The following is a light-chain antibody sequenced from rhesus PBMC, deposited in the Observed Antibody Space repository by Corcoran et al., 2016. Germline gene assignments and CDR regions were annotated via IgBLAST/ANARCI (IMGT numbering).Light chain of an antibody. Sequence: QVILTQSPASLSLSPGERATLSCRASQSVSSHLAWYQQRPGQAPRLLIYGASSRATGIPDRVSGSGSGTDFSLTISSLEPEDVGVYHCYQHSSGYSFGQGTKVVIK. CDR2: GAS. V-gene: IGKV3-10*01. CDR3: YQHSSGYS. J-gene: IGKJ2*01. CDR1: QSVSSH.